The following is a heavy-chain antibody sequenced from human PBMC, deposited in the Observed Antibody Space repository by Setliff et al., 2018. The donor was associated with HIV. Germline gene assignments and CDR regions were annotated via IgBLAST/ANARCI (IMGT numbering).Heavy chain of an antibody. CDR1: GFTFSSYW. CDR2: INHSGST. V-gene: IGHV4-34*01. J-gene: IGHJ4*02. Sequence: GSLRLSCAAPGFTFSSYWMSWVRQPPGKGLEWIGEINHSGSTNYNPSLKSRVTISVDTSKNQFSLKVNSVTATDTAVYYCASHSGGWNYYLDYWGQGTLVTVSS. D-gene: IGHD6-19*01. CDR3: ASHSGGWNYYLDY.